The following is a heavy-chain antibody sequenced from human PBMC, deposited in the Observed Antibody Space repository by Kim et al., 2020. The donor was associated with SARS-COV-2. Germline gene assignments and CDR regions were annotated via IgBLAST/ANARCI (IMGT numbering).Heavy chain of an antibody. J-gene: IGHJ5*02. V-gene: IGHV1-69*04. D-gene: IGHD6-19*01. CDR3: ARDRRYSSGWFDP. Sequence: YAQKFQGRVTITADKSTSTAYMELSSLRSEDTAVYYCARDRRYSSGWFDPWGQGTLVTVSS.